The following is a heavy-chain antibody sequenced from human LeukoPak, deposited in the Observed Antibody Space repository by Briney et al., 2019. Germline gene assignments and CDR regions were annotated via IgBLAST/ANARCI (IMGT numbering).Heavy chain of an antibody. Sequence: GRSLRLSCAASGVTFDDYAMHWVRQAPGKGLEWVSGISWNSGSIGYADSVKGRFTISRDNAKNSLYLQMNSLRAEDTALYYCAKVIAAAGPLDYRGQGTLVTVSS. J-gene: IGHJ4*02. V-gene: IGHV3-9*01. D-gene: IGHD6-13*01. CDR1: GVTFDDYA. CDR2: ISWNSGSI. CDR3: AKVIAAAGPLDY.